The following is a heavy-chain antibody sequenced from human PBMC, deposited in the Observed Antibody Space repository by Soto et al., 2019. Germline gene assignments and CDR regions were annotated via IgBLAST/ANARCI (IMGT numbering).Heavy chain of an antibody. CDR3: ARATQRLARWFDP. CDR2: INHSGST. J-gene: IGHJ5*02. Sequence: SETLSLTCAVYGGSFSGYYWSWIRQPPGKGLEWIGEINHSGSTNYNPSLKSRVTISVDTSKNQFSLKLSSVTAADTAVYYCARATQRLARWFDPWGQGTLVTVSS. D-gene: IGHD3-3*02. V-gene: IGHV4-34*01. CDR1: GGSFSGYY.